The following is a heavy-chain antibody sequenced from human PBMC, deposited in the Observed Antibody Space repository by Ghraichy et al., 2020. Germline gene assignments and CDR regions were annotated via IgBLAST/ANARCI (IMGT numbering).Heavy chain of an antibody. J-gene: IGHJ6*02. V-gene: IGHV4-39*01. CDR1: GGSISSSSYY. CDR2: IYYSGST. CDR3: ARLRCSGTCCLIKTRYHYYNMDF. D-gene: IGHD2-2*01. Sequence: SETLSLTCTVSGGSISSSSYYWGWIRQPPGKGLEWIGSIYYSGSTYYNPSLKSRVTISVDTSKNQFSLKLSSVTAADTAVYYCARLRCSGTCCLIKTRYHYYNMDFWGQGTTVTVSS.